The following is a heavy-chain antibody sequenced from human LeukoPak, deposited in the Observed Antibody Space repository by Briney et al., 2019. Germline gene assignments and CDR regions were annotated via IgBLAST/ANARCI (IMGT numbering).Heavy chain of an antibody. V-gene: IGHV3-30*04. CDR1: GFTFNSYA. CDR3: ARGGVYCSGSHTKFDY. D-gene: IGHD3-10*01. Sequence: PGRSLRLSCVASGFTFNSYAMHWVRQAPGKGLEWVADISYEGSNKYYTDSVKGLFTISRDNSKNSLYLQMNSLRAEDTAVYYCARGGVYCSGSHTKFDYWGPGTLVTISS. J-gene: IGHJ4*02. CDR2: ISYEGSNK.